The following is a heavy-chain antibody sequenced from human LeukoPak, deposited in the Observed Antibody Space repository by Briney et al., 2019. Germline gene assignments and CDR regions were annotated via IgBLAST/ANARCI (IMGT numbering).Heavy chain of an antibody. CDR3: VRGIPRFDS. CDR2: INYTGST. CDR1: GGSFSGYY. D-gene: IGHD2-21*01. J-gene: IGHJ3*01. V-gene: IGHV4-34*01. Sequence: PSETLSLTCAVYGGSFSGYYWNWIRQSPGKGLEWIGEINYTGSTNYNPSLKSRVTISVDTSKNQFSLKLSSLTAADTAMYYCVRGIPRFDSWGRGTMVTVSS.